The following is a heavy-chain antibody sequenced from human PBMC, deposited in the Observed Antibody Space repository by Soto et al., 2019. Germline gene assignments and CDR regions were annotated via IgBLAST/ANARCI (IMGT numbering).Heavy chain of an antibody. CDR2: IYPSFPSP. CDR1: GDTFSHYY. CDR3: ARAQVSGTIEIGFSV. J-gene: IGHJ3*01. D-gene: IGHD1-26*01. Sequence: QVQLVQSGAEVKKPGASVKISCKTSGDTFSHYYMHWVRQAPGQGLEWMSIIYPSFPSPTYSQNFQGRLTVTSDASTLTVYMELSSLKSEDTAVYYCARAQVSGTIEIGFSVWGQGTLVTVSS. V-gene: IGHV1-46*01.